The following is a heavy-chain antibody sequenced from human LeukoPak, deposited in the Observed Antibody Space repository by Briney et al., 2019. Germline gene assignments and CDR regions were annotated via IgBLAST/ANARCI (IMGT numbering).Heavy chain of an antibody. V-gene: IGHV4-34*01. CDR3: ARTAKYYYGSETYYFFDY. J-gene: IGHJ4*02. CDR2: IDHGGNT. D-gene: IGHD3-10*01. CDR1: GGSFNGYS. Sequence: SETLSLTCAVFGGSFNGYSWTWVRKAPGKGLEWIGDIDHGGNTNYTPSLKSRVTISVDTSKNQFSLKLSSVTAADTAVYYCARTAKYYYGSETYYFFDYWGQGTLVTVSS.